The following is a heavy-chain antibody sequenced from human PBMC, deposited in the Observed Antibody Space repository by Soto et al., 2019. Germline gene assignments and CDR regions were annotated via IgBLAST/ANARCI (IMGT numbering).Heavy chain of an antibody. Sequence: LRLSCAASGFTFSSYAMSWVRQAPGKGLEWVSAISGSGGSTYYADSVKGRFTISRDNSKNTLYLQMNSLRAEDTAVYYCAKPEYSSSWPFDYWGQGTLVTVSS. CDR2: ISGSGGST. CDR3: AKPEYSSSWPFDY. CDR1: GFTFSSYA. V-gene: IGHV3-23*01. J-gene: IGHJ4*02. D-gene: IGHD6-6*01.